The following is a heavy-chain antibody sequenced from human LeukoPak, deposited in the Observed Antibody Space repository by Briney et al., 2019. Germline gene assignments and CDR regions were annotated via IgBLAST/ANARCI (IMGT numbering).Heavy chain of an antibody. D-gene: IGHD1-26*01. Sequence: GGSLRLSCAASGFTFSSYAMHWVRQAPGKGLEWVAVISYDGSNKYYADSVKGRFTISRDNSKNTLYLQMNSLRAEDTAVYYCARGWELKTSYADYYYYMDVWGKGTTVTVSS. CDR1: GFTFSSYA. CDR2: ISYDGSNK. J-gene: IGHJ6*03. V-gene: IGHV3-30*04. CDR3: ARGWELKTSYADYYYYMDV.